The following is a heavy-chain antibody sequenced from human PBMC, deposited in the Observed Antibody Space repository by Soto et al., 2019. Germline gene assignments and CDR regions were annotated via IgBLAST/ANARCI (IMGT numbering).Heavy chain of an antibody. CDR1: GFTFSDYY. J-gene: IGHJ6*02. V-gene: IGHV3-11*01. Sequence: GGSLRLSCAASGFTFSDYYMSWIRQAPGKGLEWVSGITSSGTTIYYADSVKGRFTTSRDNAKNSLYLQMNSLRAEDTAVYYCARVNGHYYYGMDVWGQGTTVTVSS. CDR3: ARVNGHYYYGMDV. D-gene: IGHD1-1*01. CDR2: ITSSGTTI.